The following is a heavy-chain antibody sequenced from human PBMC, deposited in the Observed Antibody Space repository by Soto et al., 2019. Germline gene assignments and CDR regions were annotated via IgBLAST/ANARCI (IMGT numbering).Heavy chain of an antibody. D-gene: IGHD6-13*01. CDR2: IIPIFGTA. Sequence: SMKFSCKSSGGTFSSYTIIWVRQAPGQGLEWMGGIIPIFGTANYAQKFQGRVTITADKSTSTAYMELSSLRSEDTAVYYCASSPSGYSSSLAFDYWGQGTLVTVSS. J-gene: IGHJ4*02. V-gene: IGHV1-69*06. CDR1: GGTFSSYT. CDR3: ASSPSGYSSSLAFDY.